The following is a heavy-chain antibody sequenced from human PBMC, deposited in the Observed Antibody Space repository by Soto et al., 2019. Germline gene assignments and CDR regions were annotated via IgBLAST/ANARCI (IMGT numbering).Heavy chain of an antibody. CDR1: GYTFSSYG. CDR2: ISVYNHNT. CDR3: ARGGLGWEPSDH. D-gene: IGHD1-1*01. J-gene: IGHJ4*02. V-gene: IGHV1-18*01. Sequence: QVQLVQSGAEVKKPGASVKVSCKASGYTFSSYGIIWVRQAPGQGLEWMGWISVYNHNTHYAQNLQGRVTMSTDTSTSTAYMELRRLKSDDTAVYFCARGGLGWEPSDHWGQGTLVTVSS.